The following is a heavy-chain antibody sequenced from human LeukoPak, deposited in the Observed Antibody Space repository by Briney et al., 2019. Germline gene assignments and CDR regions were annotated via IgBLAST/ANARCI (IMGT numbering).Heavy chain of an antibody. CDR3: ARVVGAYCGGDCYPFDY. D-gene: IGHD2-21*01. J-gene: IGHJ4*02. V-gene: IGHV1-69*13. CDR2: IIPIFGTA. Sequence: SVKVSCKVSGYTLTELSMHWVRQAPGQGLEWMGGIIPIFGTANYTQKFQGRVTVTADESTSTAYMELSSLRSEDTAVYYCARVVGAYCGGDCYPFDYWGQGTLVTVSS. CDR1: GYTLTELS.